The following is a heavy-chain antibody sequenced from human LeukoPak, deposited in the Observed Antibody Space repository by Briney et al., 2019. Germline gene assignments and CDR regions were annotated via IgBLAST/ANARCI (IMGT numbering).Heavy chain of an antibody. J-gene: IGHJ4*02. CDR3: ARRTQ. Sequence: PSETLSLTCTVSGYSISSGYYWGWIRQPPGKGLEWIGSIYYSGSTYYNPSLKSRVTISVDTSKSQFSLKLSSVTAADTAVYYCARRTQWGQGTLVTVSS. V-gene: IGHV4-38-2*02. CDR2: IYYSGST. CDR1: GYSISSGYY.